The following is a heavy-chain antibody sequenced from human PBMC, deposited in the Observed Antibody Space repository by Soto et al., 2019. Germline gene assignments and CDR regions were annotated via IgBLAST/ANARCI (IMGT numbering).Heavy chain of an antibody. V-gene: IGHV4-31*03. Sequence: QVQLQESGPGLLKPSQTLSLTCTVSGGSISSGGYYWSWIRQHPGKGLEWIGSIYYSGSTDYNPSLKSRVTISVDTSKNQFSLKLSSVTAADTAGYYCARVCGFGGMDVWGQGTTVTVSS. D-gene: IGHD3-10*01. CDR2: IYYSGST. CDR3: ARVCGFGGMDV. J-gene: IGHJ6*02. CDR1: GGSISSGGYY.